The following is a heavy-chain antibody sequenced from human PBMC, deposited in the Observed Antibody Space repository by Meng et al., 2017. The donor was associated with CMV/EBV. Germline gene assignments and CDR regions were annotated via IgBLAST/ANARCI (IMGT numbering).Heavy chain of an antibody. CDR2: INHSGST. V-gene: IGHV4-34*01. CDR3: ARGGNWFDP. Sequence: QWQLKQGGPALFKPPHTLFLTCAVNGGSFSGYYWSWIRQPPGKGLELIGEINHSGSTNYNPSLKSRVTISVDTSKNQFSLKLSSVTAADTVVYYCARGGNWFDPWGQGTLVTVSS. J-gene: IGHJ5*02. CDR1: GGSFSGYY.